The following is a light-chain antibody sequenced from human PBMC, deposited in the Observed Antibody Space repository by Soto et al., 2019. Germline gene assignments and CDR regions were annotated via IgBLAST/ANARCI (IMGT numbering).Light chain of an antibody. J-gene: IGKJ5*01. CDR3: QQYGSSPLT. V-gene: IGKV3-20*01. Sequence: IVLTQSRGTLSLSAGERATLSCRASQSVSSSYLAWYQHKPGQAPRLLIYGASSRATGIPDRFSGSGSGTDFTLTISRLEPEDFVVYYCQQYGSSPLTFGQGTRLEI. CDR1: QSVSSSY. CDR2: GAS.